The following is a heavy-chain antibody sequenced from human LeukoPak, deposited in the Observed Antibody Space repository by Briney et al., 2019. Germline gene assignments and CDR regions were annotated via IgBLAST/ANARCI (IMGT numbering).Heavy chain of an antibody. V-gene: IGHV1-24*01. D-gene: IGHD5-18*01. CDR3: TTTEYSSGYRDF. CDR2: FDPEDDET. CDR1: GYPLTELS. Sequence: ASVKVSCRVSGYPLTELSIHWVRQGPGKGLEGTGGFDPEDDETIYAQKFQGRVTMTEDTSTDTAYMELSSLRSEDTAVYYCTTTEYSSGYRDFWGQGTLVTVSS. J-gene: IGHJ4*02.